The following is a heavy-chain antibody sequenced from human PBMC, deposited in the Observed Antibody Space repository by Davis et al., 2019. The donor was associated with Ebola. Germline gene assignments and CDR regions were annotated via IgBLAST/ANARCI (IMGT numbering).Heavy chain of an antibody. J-gene: IGHJ6*02. CDR3: ARDGGDYATTSFYYGMDV. CDR2: IIPILGIA. V-gene: IGHV1-69*04. Sequence: SVKVSCKASGGTFSSYAISWVRQAPEQGLEWMGRIIPILGIANYAQKFQGRVTITADKSTSTAYMELSSLRSEDTAVYYCARDGGDYATTSFYYGMDVWGQGTTVTVSS. CDR1: GGTFSSYA. D-gene: IGHD4-17*01.